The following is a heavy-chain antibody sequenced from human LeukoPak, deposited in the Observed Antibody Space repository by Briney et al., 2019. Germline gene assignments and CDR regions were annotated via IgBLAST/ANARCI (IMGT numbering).Heavy chain of an antibody. CDR3: ARGSLMVRGVIDY. V-gene: IGHV4-59*01. Sequence: SETLSLTCTVSGGSISSYYWSWIRQPPGKGLEWIGYIYYSGSTNYNPSLKSRVTISVDTSKNQFSLKLSSVTAADTAVYYCARGSLMVRGVIDYWGQGTLVTVSS. CDR2: IYYSGST. D-gene: IGHD3-10*01. J-gene: IGHJ4*02. CDR1: GGSISSYY.